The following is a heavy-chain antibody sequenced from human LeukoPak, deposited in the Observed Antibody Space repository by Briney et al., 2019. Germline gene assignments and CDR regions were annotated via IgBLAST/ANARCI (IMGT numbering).Heavy chain of an antibody. CDR2: INHSGST. CDR1: GGSFSGYY. D-gene: IGHD2-8*01. Sequence: SETLSLTCAVYGGSFSGYYWSWIRQPPGKGLEWIGEINHSGSTNYNPSLKSRVTISVDTSKNQFSLKLSSVTAADTAVYYCARARYCTNGVCSRHYYYMDVWGKGTTVTVSS. V-gene: IGHV4-34*01. J-gene: IGHJ6*03. CDR3: ARARYCTNGVCSRHYYYMDV.